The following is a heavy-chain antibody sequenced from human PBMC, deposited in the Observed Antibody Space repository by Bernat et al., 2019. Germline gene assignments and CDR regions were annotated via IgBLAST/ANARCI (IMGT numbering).Heavy chain of an antibody. J-gene: IGHJ4*02. Sequence: EVQLVESGGGLVQPGGSLRLSCAAPGFTFSSYWMHWVHRAAGKGLVWVSRINSDGSSTSYADAVKGRFTISRDNAKNTLFLQMNSLRAEDTAVYYCIGGAPFDYWGQGTLVTVSS. CDR1: GFTFSSYW. CDR2: INSDGSST. V-gene: IGHV3-74*01. CDR3: IGGAPFDY.